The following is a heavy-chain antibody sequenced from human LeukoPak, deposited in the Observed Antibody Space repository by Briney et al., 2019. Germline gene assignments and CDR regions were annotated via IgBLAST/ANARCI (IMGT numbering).Heavy chain of an antibody. D-gene: IGHD3-22*01. CDR3: ARGDDSGYYDYFDY. V-gene: IGHV3-23*01. CDR1: GFTFSNYA. Sequence: GGSLRLSCAASGFTFSNYAMDWVRQAPGKGLEWISAISGTSGRTYYAASVKGRFTISRDFSKNTVFLHMNSLRAEDTAMYYCARGDDSGYYDYFDYWGQGALVTVSS. CDR2: ISGTSGRT. J-gene: IGHJ4*02.